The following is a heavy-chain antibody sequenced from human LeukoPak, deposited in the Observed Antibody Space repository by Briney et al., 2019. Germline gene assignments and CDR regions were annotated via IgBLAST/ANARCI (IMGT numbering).Heavy chain of an antibody. CDR3: ARNIKFYSGRYYMRGDDASDV. V-gene: IGHV3-11*04. J-gene: IGHJ3*01. D-gene: IGHD6-19*01. Sequence: GGSVRLSCAASGFTFSDFFMAWIRQLPGEGLEGIGHITNTGSTVYYGDSVRGRFTMSRDNAKNSLYLHMSSLRVEDTAVYYCARNIKFYSGRYYMRGDDASDVWGQGIAVVVSS. CDR2: ITNTGSTV. CDR1: GFTFSDFF.